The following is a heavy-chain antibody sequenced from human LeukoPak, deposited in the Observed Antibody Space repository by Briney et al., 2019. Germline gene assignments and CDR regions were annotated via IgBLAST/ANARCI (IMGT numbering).Heavy chain of an antibody. CDR2: INHSGST. D-gene: IGHD2-2*01. CDR1: GGSFSGYY. Sequence: PSETLSLTCAVYGGSFSGYYWSWIRQPPGKGLEWIGEINHSGSTNYNPSLKSRVTISVDTSKNQFSLKLSSVTAADTAVYYCARGGGGYCSSTSCQIDYWGQGTLVTVSS. J-gene: IGHJ4*02. V-gene: IGHV4-34*01. CDR3: ARGGGGYCSSTSCQIDY.